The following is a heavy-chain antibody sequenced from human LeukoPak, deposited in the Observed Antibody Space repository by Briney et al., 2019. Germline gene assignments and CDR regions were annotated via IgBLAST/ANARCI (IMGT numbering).Heavy chain of an antibody. Sequence: GGSLRLSCAASGFTFSSYSMNWVRQAAGKGLEWVSSISSSSSYIYYADSVKGRFTISRDNAKNSLYLQMNSLRAEDTAVYYCARGGYYDSSGPGYWGQGTLVTVSS. V-gene: IGHV3-21*01. CDR2: ISSSSSYI. CDR3: ARGGYYDSSGPGY. D-gene: IGHD3-22*01. CDR1: GFTFSSYS. J-gene: IGHJ4*01.